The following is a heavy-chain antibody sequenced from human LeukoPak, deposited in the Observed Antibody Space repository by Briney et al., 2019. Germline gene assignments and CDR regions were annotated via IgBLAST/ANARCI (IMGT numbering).Heavy chain of an antibody. CDR2: IYYSGST. D-gene: IGHD3-16*01. V-gene: IGHV4-31*03. Sequence: SQTLSLTCTVSGGSISSGGYYWSWLRQHPGKGLEWIVYIYYSGSTYYNPSLKSRVTISVDTSKNQFSLKLSSVTAADTVVYYCARSYYDYVWGSYYNGYYFDYWGQGTLVTVSS. CDR3: ARSYYDYVWGSYYNGYYFDY. J-gene: IGHJ4*02. CDR1: GGSISSGGYY.